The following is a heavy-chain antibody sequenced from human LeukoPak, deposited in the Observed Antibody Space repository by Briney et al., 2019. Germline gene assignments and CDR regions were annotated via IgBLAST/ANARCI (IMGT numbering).Heavy chain of an antibody. CDR3: AKVVGTGTTPTDY. Sequence: GGSLRLSCAASGFAFNKYAMTWVRQAPGKGLVWVAVISASGDNTDYADSVKGRFTISRDNSKNTLSLQMNSLRVEDTAVYYCAKVVGTGTTPTDYWGQGTLVTVSS. CDR2: ISASGDNT. CDR1: GFAFNKYA. J-gene: IGHJ4*02. V-gene: IGHV3-23*01. D-gene: IGHD1-1*01.